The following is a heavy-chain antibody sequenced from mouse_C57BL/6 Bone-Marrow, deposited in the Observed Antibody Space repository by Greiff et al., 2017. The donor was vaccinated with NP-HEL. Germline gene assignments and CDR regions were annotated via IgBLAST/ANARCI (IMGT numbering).Heavy chain of an antibody. Sequence: VHLPPSFSSLFRPGTSVKMSCKASGYTFTNYWIGWAKQRPGHGLEWIGDISPGGGYTNYNEKFKGKATLTADKSSSTAYMQFSSLTSEDSAIYYCARYGNYPYYAMDYWGQGTSVTVSS. D-gene: IGHD2-1*01. J-gene: IGHJ4*01. V-gene: IGHV1-63*01. CDR1: GYTFTNYW. CDR2: ISPGGGYT. CDR3: ARYGNYPYYAMDY.